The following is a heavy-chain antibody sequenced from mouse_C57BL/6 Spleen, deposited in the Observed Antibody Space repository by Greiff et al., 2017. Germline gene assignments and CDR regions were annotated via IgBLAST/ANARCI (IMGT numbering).Heavy chain of an antibody. CDR3: ASDNSEKSAWFAY. J-gene: IGHJ3*01. CDR2: IYPGSGST. V-gene: IGHV1-55*01. CDR1: GYTFTSYW. D-gene: IGHD2-12*01. Sequence: QVPLQQPGAELVKPGASVKMSCKASGYTFTSYWITWVKQRTGQGLEWIGDIYPGSGSTNYNEKFKSKATLTVDTSSSTAYMQLSSLTSEDSAVYYCASDNSEKSAWFAYWGQGTLVTVSA.